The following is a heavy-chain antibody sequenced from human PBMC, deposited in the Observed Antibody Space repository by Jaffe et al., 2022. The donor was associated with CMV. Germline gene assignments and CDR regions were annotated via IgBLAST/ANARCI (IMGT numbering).Heavy chain of an antibody. CDR2: IKQDGSEK. Sequence: EVQLVESGGGLVQPGGSLRLSCAASGFTFSSYWMSWVRQAPGKGLEWVANIKQDGSEKYYVDSVKGRFTISRDNAKNSLYLQMNSLRAEDTAVYYCARDRRELTRPLDYWGQGTLVTVSS. D-gene: IGHD1-26*01. CDR1: GFTFSSYW. J-gene: IGHJ4*02. V-gene: IGHV3-7*01. CDR3: ARDRRELTRPLDY.